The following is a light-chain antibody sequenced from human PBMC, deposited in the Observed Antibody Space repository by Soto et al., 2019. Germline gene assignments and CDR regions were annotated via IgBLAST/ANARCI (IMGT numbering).Light chain of an antibody. J-gene: IGKJ1*01. Sequence: DIQMTQSPSTLSASVGDRVTITCRASQSISSWLAWYQQKPGKAPKLLIYDASSLESGVPSRFSGSGSGTEITLTISSLQPDDFATYYCQQYNSILMTFGQGTKVDIK. V-gene: IGKV1-5*01. CDR1: QSISSW. CDR2: DAS. CDR3: QQYNSILMT.